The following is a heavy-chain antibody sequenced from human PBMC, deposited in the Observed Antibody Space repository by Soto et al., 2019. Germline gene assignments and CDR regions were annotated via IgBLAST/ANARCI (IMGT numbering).Heavy chain of an antibody. J-gene: IGHJ3*02. CDR3: VRGNSAYCSAGSCTRTIDGFDI. D-gene: IGHD2-15*01. CDR1: GFTFSSSG. V-gene: IGHV3-33*01. CDR2: IWYDGSNK. Sequence: SLRLSCAASGFTFSSSGMYWFRQAPGKGMEWVAVIWYDGSNKYYADSVKGQVTISVDKSISTAFLQWSSLKASDTAMYYCVRGNSAYCSAGSCTRTIDGFDIWGQGTMVTVSS.